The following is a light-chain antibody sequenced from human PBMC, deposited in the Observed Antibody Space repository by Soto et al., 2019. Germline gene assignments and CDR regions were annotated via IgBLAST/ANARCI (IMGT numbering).Light chain of an antibody. Sequence: QSALTQPASVSGSPGQSIAVSCTGTPSDIGAYNFVSWYQHYPGKAPQLIIYQVNNRPSGVSDRFSGSKSGNTASLTISGLQAEDEADYYCSSFTTSTTLVFGGGTKVTVL. CDR3: SSFTTSTTLV. J-gene: IGLJ2*01. CDR2: QVN. V-gene: IGLV2-14*01. CDR1: PSDIGAYNF.